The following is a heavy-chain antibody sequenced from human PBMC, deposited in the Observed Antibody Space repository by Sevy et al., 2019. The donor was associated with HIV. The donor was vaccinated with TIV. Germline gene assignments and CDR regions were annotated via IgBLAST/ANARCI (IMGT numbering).Heavy chain of an antibody. J-gene: IGHJ3*01. V-gene: IGHV3-30*18. CDR1: GFTFSNYG. Sequence: GGSLRLSCAASGFTFSNYGMHWVRQAPGKGLEWVAVVSYDGSTNNYADFVKGRFTISRDNSKNTVYLQMNTLRTEDTAVFYCAKGSKATDSAFDLWGQGTMVTVSS. CDR2: VSYDGSTN. D-gene: IGHD1-26*01. CDR3: AKGSKATDSAFDL.